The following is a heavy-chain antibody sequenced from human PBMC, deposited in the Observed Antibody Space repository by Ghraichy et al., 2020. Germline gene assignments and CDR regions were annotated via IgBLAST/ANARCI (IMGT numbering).Heavy chain of an antibody. J-gene: IGHJ4*02. D-gene: IGHD5-18*01. CDR2: IYHSGGT. CDR3: ARGSYSYGHLY. CDR1: GGSVSSGPYY. V-gene: IGHV4-61*01. Sequence: SETLSLTCTVSGGSVSSGPYYWSWIRQPPGKGPEWIGHIYHSGGTKYNPSLKSRVTISIDTSKDQFSLKLSSVTAADTAVYYCARGSYSYGHLYWGQGTLVTVSS.